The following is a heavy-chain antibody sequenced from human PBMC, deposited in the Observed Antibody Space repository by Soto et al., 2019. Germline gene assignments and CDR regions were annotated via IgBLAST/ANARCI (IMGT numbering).Heavy chain of an antibody. V-gene: IGHV1-69*06. Sequence: QVQLVQSGAEVKKPGSSVKLSCKASGDSFNTFAVTWVRQAPGQGLEWMGGIIPNFDTPNYAQKFQGRVTISADKSTSTPYMKLSSLRSEDTAVYYCARPYYDSSGYYLWDFDYWGQGTLVTVSS. CDR3: ARPYYDSSGYYLWDFDY. J-gene: IGHJ4*02. CDR2: IIPNFDTP. D-gene: IGHD3-22*01. CDR1: GDSFNTFA.